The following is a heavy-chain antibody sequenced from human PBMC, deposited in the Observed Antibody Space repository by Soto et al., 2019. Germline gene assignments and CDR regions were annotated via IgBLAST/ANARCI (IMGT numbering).Heavy chain of an antibody. CDR3: ARERADYYGMDV. CDR2: IYYSGST. CDR1: GGSISSGGYY. Sequence: SETLSLTCTVSGGSISSGGYYWSWIRQHPGKGLEWIGYIYYSGSTYYNPSLKSLVTISVNTSKNQFSLKRSSVTAADTAVYYCARERADYYGMDVWGQGTTVNVSS. J-gene: IGHJ6*02. V-gene: IGHV4-31*01.